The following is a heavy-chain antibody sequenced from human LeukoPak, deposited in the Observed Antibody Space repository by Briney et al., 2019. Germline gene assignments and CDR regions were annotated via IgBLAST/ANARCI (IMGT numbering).Heavy chain of an antibody. V-gene: IGHV4-39*01. CDR2: IRYPGST. Sequence: SETLSLTCTVFGGSISSSDYLWAWIRQPPGKGLELIGNIRYPGSTYYNPSLQSRVTISVDTSKNQFSVKLRSVTAADTAVYYCLRSHGAHWGQGTLVTLST. CDR3: LRSHGAH. D-gene: IGHD3-10*01. J-gene: IGHJ4*02. CDR1: GGSISSSDYL.